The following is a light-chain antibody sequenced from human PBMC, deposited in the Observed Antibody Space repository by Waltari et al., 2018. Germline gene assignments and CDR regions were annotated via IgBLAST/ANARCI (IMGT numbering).Light chain of an antibody. J-gene: IGLJ2*01. CDR3: QSYDSSQRVV. V-gene: IGLV1-40*01. CDR2: GNS. CDR1: SSNIRAGHA. Sequence: QSVLTQPPSVSGAPGQRVTISCTGSSSNIRAGHAVHWYQQFPGTAPKLLIYGNSNRPSGVPDRFSGSKSGTSASLAITGLQAEDEADYYCQSYDSSQRVVFGGGTKLTVL.